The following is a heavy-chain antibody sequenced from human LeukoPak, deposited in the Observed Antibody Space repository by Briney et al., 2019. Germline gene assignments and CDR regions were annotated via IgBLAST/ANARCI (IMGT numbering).Heavy chain of an antibody. V-gene: IGHV3-13*04. CDR3: ARVKDGYNYIDY. D-gene: IGHD5-24*01. Sequence: GGSLRLSCAASGFTFSSYDMHWVRQATGKGLEWVSAIGTAGDTYYPGSVKGRFTISRENVKNSLYLQMNSLRAGDTAVYYCARVKDGYNYIDYWGQGTLVTVSS. J-gene: IGHJ4*02. CDR1: GFTFSSYD. CDR2: IGTAGDT.